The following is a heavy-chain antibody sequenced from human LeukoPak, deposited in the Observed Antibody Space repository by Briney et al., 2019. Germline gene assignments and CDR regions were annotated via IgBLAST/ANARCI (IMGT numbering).Heavy chain of an antibody. CDR3: ARLSGRDYYFDY. V-gene: IGHV4-61*02. CDR2: MYTSGSI. CDR1: GGSISSGSYY. D-gene: IGHD4/OR15-4a*01. Sequence: SETLSLTCTVSGGSISSGSYYWSWIRQPAGKGLECIGRMYTSGSINYNPSLKSRVTISVDTSKNQFSLELSSVTAADTAVYYCARLSGRDYYFDYWGQGTLVTVSS. J-gene: IGHJ4*02.